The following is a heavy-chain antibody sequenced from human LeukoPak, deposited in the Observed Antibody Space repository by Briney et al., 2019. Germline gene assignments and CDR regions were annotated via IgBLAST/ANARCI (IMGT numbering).Heavy chain of an antibody. CDR1: GFTFSSYG. CDR3: ARGRGAAAGTFDY. D-gene: IGHD6-13*01. Sequence: GRSLRLSCAASGFTFSSYGMHWVRQAPGKGLEWVAVISYDGSDKYYANSVKGRFTISRDNSKNTLYLQMNSLRAEDTAVYYCARGRGAAAGTFDYWGQGTLVTVSS. V-gene: IGHV3-30*03. J-gene: IGHJ4*02. CDR2: ISYDGSDK.